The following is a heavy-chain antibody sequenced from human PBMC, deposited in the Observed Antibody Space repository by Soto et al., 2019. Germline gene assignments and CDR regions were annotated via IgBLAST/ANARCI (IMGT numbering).Heavy chain of an antibody. CDR3: VRDRPNSAFEP. CDR2: INTDSSTA. Sequence: ASLRPSCAACGFTCRNYLIHWVRQASAKVLALESKINTDSSTATYADYVKGRFTISRDNAKNTLYLHMNSLRAKDTAVYYCVRDRPNSAFEPWCQGTVVSV. V-gene: IGHV3-74*01. J-gene: IGHJ5*02. CDR1: GFTCRNYL. D-gene: IGHD5-18*01.